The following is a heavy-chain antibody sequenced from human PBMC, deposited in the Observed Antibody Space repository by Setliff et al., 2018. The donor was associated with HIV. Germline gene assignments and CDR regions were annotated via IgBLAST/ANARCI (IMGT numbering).Heavy chain of an antibody. Sequence: ETLSLTCAVYGGSFSEYYWSWIRQSPGKGLEWIGEINHSGSTHYNPPLKSRATISVDTSKNQFSLRLNSVTAADTAVYYCARGARLLAGYSDKWDYYYMGVWGKGTTVTVSS. CDR3: ARGARLLAGYSDKWDYYYMGV. D-gene: IGHD6-13*01. CDR1: GGSFSEYY. V-gene: IGHV4-34*01. CDR2: INHSGST. J-gene: IGHJ6*03.